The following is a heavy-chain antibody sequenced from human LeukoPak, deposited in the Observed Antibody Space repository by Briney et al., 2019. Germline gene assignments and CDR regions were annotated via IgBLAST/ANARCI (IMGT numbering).Heavy chain of an antibody. D-gene: IGHD3-22*01. J-gene: IGHJ6*02. CDR2: IIPILGIA. CDR1: GGAFSSYA. CDR3: ARAPDSSGYYYYYYGMDV. V-gene: IGHV1-69*04. Sequence: SVKVSCKASGGAFSSYAISWVRQAPGQGLEWMGRIIPILGIANYAQKFQGRVTITADKSTSTAYMELSSLRSEDTAVYYCARAPDSSGYYYYYYGMDVWGQGTTVTVSS.